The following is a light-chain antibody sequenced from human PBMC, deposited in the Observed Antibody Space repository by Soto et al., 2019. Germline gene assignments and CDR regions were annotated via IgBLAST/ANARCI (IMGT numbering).Light chain of an antibody. CDR3: QQTYSTPYT. CDR2: ATS. J-gene: IGKJ2*01. Sequence: DIQMTQSPSSLSASVGDRVTITCRASQTISNYLNWYQQTPGRAPKLLIYATSTLQSGVPSRFSGSGSGTDFTLTISRLQPEDSSTYYCQQTYSTPYTFGQGTKVDIK. V-gene: IGKV1-39*01. CDR1: QTISNY.